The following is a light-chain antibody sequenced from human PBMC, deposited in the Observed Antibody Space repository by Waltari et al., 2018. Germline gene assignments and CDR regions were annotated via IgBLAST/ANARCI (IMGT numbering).Light chain of an antibody. J-gene: IGKJ1*01. CDR2: GAS. Sequence: VLPQSPGTLPLSPGARATLSGRASVHVAMNYFAWYQQKLGQAPRLLIYGASGRASGIPERCSGSGSGTDFTLTISRLGPEDFAVYYCQQYGTSPWTFGQGTKGEIK. CDR1: VHVAMNY. V-gene: IGKV3-20*01. CDR3: QQYGTSPWT.